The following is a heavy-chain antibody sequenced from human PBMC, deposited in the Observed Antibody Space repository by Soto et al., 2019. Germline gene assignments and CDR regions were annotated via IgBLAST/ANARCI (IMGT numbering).Heavy chain of an antibody. D-gene: IGHD1-26*01. CDR1: GGSISSGVYY. J-gene: IGHJ4*02. CDR2: IYYSGST. V-gene: IGHV4-31*03. CDR3: ARVSRELRYFDY. Sequence: SETLSLTCTVSGGSISSGVYYWSWIRQHPGKGLEWIGYIYYSGSTYYNPSLKSRVTISVDTSKNQFSLKLSSVTAADTAVYYCARVSRELRYFDYWGQGTLVTVSS.